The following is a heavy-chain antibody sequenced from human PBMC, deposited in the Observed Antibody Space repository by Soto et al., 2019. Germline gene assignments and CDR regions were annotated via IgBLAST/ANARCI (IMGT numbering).Heavy chain of an antibody. J-gene: IGHJ6*02. D-gene: IGHD3-3*01. CDR2: IYYSGST. V-gene: IGHV4-59*01. Sequence: XGTLSLTCTVSGGSISSYYWSWIRQPPGKGLEWIGYIYYSGSTNYNPSLKSRVTISVDTSKNQFSLKLSSVTAADTAVYYCARDPRHYDFWSGYYRSELNYYYGMDVWGQGTTVTVSS. CDR3: ARDPRHYDFWSGYYRSELNYYYGMDV. CDR1: GGSISSYY.